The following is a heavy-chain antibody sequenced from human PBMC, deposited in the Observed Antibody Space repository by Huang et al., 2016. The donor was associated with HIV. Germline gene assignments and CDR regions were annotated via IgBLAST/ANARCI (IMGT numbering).Heavy chain of an antibody. CDR2: ISYDGNGK. J-gene: IGHJ3*02. CDR3: ARFGKRLPMLRGEDVIGDI. V-gene: IGHV3-30-3*01. Sequence: QVQLVESGGGVVQPGRCLRLSCAASGFTLSDYAINWVLQGAGKGLEWVALISYDGNGKFYSDSVRGRSTISRDNFNNTLYLQMNSLRHEDTALYYCARFGKRLPMLRGEDVIGDIWGQGTMVIVSS. D-gene: IGHD3-10*01. CDR1: GFTLSDYA.